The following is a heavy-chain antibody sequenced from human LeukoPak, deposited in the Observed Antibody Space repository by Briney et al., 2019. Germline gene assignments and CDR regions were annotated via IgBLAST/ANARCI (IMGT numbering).Heavy chain of an antibody. V-gene: IGHV1-46*01. CDR3: ARSEDGGTVTPSDYYYYGMDV. J-gene: IGHJ6*02. D-gene: IGHD4-17*01. CDR1: GYTFTIYY. Sequence: ASVTVSFTASGYTFTIYYMHWVRQAPGQGLEWMGLINPSGGSTSYAQKFQGRVTMTRDTSTSTVYMELSSLRSEDTAVYYCARSEDGGTVTPSDYYYYGMDVWGQGTTVTVSS. CDR2: INPSGGST.